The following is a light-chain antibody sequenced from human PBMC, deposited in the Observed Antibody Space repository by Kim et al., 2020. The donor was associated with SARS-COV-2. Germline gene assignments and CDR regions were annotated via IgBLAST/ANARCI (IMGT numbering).Light chain of an antibody. CDR3: QKYDSAPWT. Sequence: SAAVGSRITITGQASQGINNYLAWYQQESGEPPKLLIYAASALQSGVPSRFSGSGSGTDFTLTVTSLQPEDVATYYCQKYDSAPWTFGQGTKVEI. V-gene: IGKV1-27*01. CDR2: AAS. CDR1: QGINNY. J-gene: IGKJ1*01.